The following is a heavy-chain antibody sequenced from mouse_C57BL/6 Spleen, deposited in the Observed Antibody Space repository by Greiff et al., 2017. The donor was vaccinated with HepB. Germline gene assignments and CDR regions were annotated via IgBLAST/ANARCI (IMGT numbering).Heavy chain of an antibody. J-gene: IGHJ1*03. CDR1: GFTFSSYA. V-gene: IGHV5-4*01. Sequence: EVQGVESGGGLVKPGGSLKLSCAASGFTFSSYAMSWVRQTPEKRLEWVATISDGGSYTYYPDNVKGRFTIARDNAKNNLYLQMSHLKSEDTAMYYCARAAPIYYGSSEYFDVWGTGTTVTVSS. D-gene: IGHD1-1*01. CDR2: ISDGGSYT. CDR3: ARAAPIYYGSSEYFDV.